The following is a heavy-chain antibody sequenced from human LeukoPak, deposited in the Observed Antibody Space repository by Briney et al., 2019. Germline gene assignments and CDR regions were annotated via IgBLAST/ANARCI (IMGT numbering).Heavy chain of an antibody. J-gene: IGHJ3*02. Sequence: ASVKVSCKASGYTFTGYYMHWVRQAPGQGLEWMGRINPNSGGTSYAQKFQGRVTMTRDTSISTAYMELSRLRSDDTAVYYCARQRIQFYAFDIWGQGTMVTVSS. CDR3: ARQRIQFYAFDI. CDR2: INPNSGGT. CDR1: GYTFTGYY. V-gene: IGHV1-2*06. D-gene: IGHD5-18*01.